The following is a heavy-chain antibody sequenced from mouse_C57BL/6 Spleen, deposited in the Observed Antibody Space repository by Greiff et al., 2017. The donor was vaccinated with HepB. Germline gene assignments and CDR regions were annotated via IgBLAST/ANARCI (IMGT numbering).Heavy chain of an antibody. CDR2: IYPGSGST. V-gene: IGHV1-55*01. J-gene: IGHJ3*01. CDR1: GYTFTSYW. Sequence: VQLQQPGAELVKPGASVKMSCKASGYTFTSYWITWVKQRPGQGLEWIGDIYPGSGSTNYNEKFKSKATLTVDTSSSTAYMQLSSLTSEDSAVYYCARREDWGDGAWFAYWGQGTLVTVSA. CDR3: ARREDWGDGAWFAY.